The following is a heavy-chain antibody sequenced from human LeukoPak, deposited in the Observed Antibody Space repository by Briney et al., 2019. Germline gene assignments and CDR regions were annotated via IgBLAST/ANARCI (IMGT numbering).Heavy chain of an antibody. CDR2: IDASGST. D-gene: IGHD6-13*01. Sequence: PSETLSLTCTVSGGSISSGTYYWSWIRQPARKGLEWIGRIDASGSTNYNPSLKSRVTISVDTSKNQFSLKLSSVTAADTAVYYCARVKAAAGVGSYYYYYMDVWGKGTTVTVSS. CDR1: GGSISSGTYY. V-gene: IGHV4-61*02. CDR3: ARVKAAAGVGSYYYYYMDV. J-gene: IGHJ6*03.